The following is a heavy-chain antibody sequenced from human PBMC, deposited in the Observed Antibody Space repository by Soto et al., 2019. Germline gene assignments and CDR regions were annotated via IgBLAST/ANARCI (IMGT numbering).Heavy chain of an antibody. CDR3: TRDPYGMDV. CDR2: ISISSSTI. Sequence: EVQLVESGGGLVQPGGSLRLSCAASGFTFSSYSMIWVRQAPGKGLEWVSYISISSSTIYYADSVKGRFTISRDNAKNSLYPEMNSLRDGDTAVYYCTRDPYGMDVWGQGTKVTVSS. V-gene: IGHV3-48*02. CDR1: GFTFSSYS. J-gene: IGHJ6*02.